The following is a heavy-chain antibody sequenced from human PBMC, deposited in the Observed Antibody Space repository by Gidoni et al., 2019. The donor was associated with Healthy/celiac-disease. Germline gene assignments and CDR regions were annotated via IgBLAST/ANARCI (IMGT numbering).Heavy chain of an antibody. CDR2: ISYDGSNK. CDR3: AREGHYYDSSGYYYYYGMDV. D-gene: IGHD3-22*01. Sequence: QVQLVESGGGVVQPGRSLRLSCAASGFTFSSYGMHWVHQAPGKGLEWVAVISYDGSNKYYADSVKGRFTISRDNSKNTLYLQMNSLRAEDTAVYYCAREGHYYDSSGYYYYYGMDVWGQGTTVTVSS. CDR1: GFTFSSYG. V-gene: IGHV3-30*03. J-gene: IGHJ6*02.